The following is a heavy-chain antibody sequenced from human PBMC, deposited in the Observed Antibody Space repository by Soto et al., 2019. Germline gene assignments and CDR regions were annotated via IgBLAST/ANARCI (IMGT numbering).Heavy chain of an antibody. Sequence: PGGSLRLSCAASGFTVSYHSLNWVRQAPGKGLEWVSYISSSSSIIYYADSVKGRFTISRDNSKSTLYLQMNSLRADDTAVYYCVAGQYFFDYCGQGTLVTVSS. CDR1: GFTVSYHS. CDR2: ISSSSSII. V-gene: IGHV3-48*01. CDR3: VAGQYFFDY. D-gene: IGHD6-19*01. J-gene: IGHJ4*02.